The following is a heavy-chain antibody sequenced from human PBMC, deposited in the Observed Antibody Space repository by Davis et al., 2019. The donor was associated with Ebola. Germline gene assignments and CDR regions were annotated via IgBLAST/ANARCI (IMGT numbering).Heavy chain of an antibody. J-gene: IGHJ3*01. V-gene: IGHV3-23*01. CDR1: GFTFSTYA. CDR2: ISHSGGDT. Sequence: GESLKISCTASGFTFSTYAMSWVRQAPGAGLEWVSAISHSGGDTYYADSVKDRFTISRDDAKNSLFLQMNNLRADDTAVYYCAAELTGDAFDVWGRGTMVTVSS. D-gene: IGHD7-27*01. CDR3: AAELTGDAFDV.